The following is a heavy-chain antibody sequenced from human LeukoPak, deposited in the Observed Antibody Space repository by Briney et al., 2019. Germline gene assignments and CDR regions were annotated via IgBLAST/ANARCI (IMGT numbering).Heavy chain of an antibody. J-gene: IGHJ4*02. D-gene: IGHD2-15*01. CDR1: GYSFTSYW. Sequence: GESLKISCKGSGYSFTSYWIGWVGQMPGKGLEWMGIIYPGDSDTRYSPSFQGQVTISADKSISTAYLQWSSLKASDTAMYYCAIHCSGGSCYSGYFDYWGQGTLVTVSS. CDR3: AIHCSGGSCYSGYFDY. V-gene: IGHV5-51*01. CDR2: IYPGDSDT.